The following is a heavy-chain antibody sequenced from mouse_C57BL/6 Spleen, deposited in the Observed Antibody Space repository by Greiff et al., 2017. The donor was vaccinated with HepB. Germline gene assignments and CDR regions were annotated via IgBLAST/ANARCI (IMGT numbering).Heavy chain of an antibody. CDR1: GYTFTDYN. Sequence: VQLQQSGPELVKPGASVKIPCKASGYTFTDYNMDWVKQSHGKSLEWIGDINPNNGGTIYNQKFKGKATLTVDKSSSTAYMELRSLTSEDTAVYYCARGYGSSSLYAMDYWGQGTSVTVSS. V-gene: IGHV1-18*01. CDR3: ARGYGSSSLYAMDY. D-gene: IGHD1-1*01. J-gene: IGHJ4*01. CDR2: INPNNGGT.